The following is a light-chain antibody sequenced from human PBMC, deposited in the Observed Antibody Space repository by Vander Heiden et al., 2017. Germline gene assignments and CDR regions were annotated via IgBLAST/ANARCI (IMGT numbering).Light chain of an antibody. CDR2: GAS. Sequence: ETVLTQSPGTLSLSPGDRATLSCRASESVSSSYLGWYQQKPGQAPRLLIYGASRRATGIPDRFSGSGFGTDFTLTISRREPEDFAVYYCQRHGSSPQLTFGGGTKVEIK. CDR1: ESVSSSY. V-gene: IGKV3-20*01. CDR3: QRHGSSPQLT. J-gene: IGKJ4*01.